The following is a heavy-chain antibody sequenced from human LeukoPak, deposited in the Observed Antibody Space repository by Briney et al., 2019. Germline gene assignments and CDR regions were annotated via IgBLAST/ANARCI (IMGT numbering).Heavy chain of an antibody. J-gene: IGHJ4*02. V-gene: IGHV3-23*01. D-gene: IGHD5-12*01. Sequence: GGSLRLSCAASGFTFRSYAMSWVRQAPGKGLDWVSTITGSGGTTYYADSADSVKGRLTISRDNSKNTLYPQMNSLTAEDTAVYYCAKLRGYTAYDSDYFDYWGQGTLVTVSS. CDR2: ITGSGGTT. CDR3: AKLRGYTAYDSDYFDY. CDR1: GFTFRSYA.